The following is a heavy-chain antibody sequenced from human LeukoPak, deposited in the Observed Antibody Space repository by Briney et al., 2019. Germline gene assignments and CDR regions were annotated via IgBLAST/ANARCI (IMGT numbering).Heavy chain of an antibody. D-gene: IGHD6-6*01. V-gene: IGHV3-20*04. Sequence: SGGSLRLSCAASGFTFDDYGMSGVRRPPGKGLEWVSGINWNGGSTGYADSVKGRFTISRDNAKNSLYLQMNSLGAEDTALYYCATVKHSSSSGIRGPFDYWGQGTLVTVSS. J-gene: IGHJ4*02. CDR2: INWNGGST. CDR3: ATVKHSSSSGIRGPFDY. CDR1: GFTFDDYG.